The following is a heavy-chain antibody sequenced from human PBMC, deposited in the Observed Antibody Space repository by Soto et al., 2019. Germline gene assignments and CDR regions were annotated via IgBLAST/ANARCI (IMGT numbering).Heavy chain of an antibody. V-gene: IGHV3-23*01. CDR1: GFTFSTYA. CDR2: LTDSGGST. Sequence: GGSLRLSCAVFGFTFSTYAVGWVRQAPRKGLEWVSALTDSGGSTYYADSVKGRFTISRDNSKNTLFLQMNSLSAEDIAVYYYAKKSIGNSYFFFACWGQGALVTVSS. CDR3: AKKSIGNSYFFFAC. J-gene: IGHJ4*02. D-gene: IGHD2-21*02.